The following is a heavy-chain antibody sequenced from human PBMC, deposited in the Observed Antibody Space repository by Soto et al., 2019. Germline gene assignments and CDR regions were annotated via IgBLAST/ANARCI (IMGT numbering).Heavy chain of an antibody. CDR2: IWYDGSNK. Sequence: PGGSLRLSCAASGFTFSSYGMHWVRQAPGKGLEWVAVIWYDGSNKYYADSVKGRVTISVDTSKNQVSLKLNSVTAADTAVYYCARHRNYIFSGSDNWFDPWGQGTLVTVSS. V-gene: IGHV3-33*01. D-gene: IGHD3-10*01. CDR3: ARHRNYIFSGSDNWFDP. J-gene: IGHJ5*02. CDR1: GFTFSSYG.